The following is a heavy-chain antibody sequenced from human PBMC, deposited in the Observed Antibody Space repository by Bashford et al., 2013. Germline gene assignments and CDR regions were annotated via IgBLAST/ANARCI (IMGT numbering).Heavy chain of an antibody. J-gene: IGHJ5*02. CDR2: IYHSGST. D-gene: IGHD1-14*01. CDR3: ARGRALPGNWFDP. V-gene: IGHV4-38-2*01. Sequence: SETLSLTCAVSGYSISSGYYWGWIRQPPGKGLEWIGSIYHSGSTYYNPSLKSRVTISVDTSKNQFSLKLSSVTAADTAVYYCARGRALPGNWFDPWGQGTLVTVSS. CDR1: GYSISSGYY.